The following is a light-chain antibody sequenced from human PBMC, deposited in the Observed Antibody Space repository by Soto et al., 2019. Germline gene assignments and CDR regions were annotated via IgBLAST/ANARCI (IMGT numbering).Light chain of an antibody. CDR1: QSVLYSSNNKNY. CDR3: HQYYRTPLT. CDR2: WAS. Sequence: DIVMTQSPDSLAVSLGERATINCKSSQSVLYSSNNKNYLSWYQQKPGQPPKLLIYWASTRESGVPDRFSGSGSGTDFTLNISSLQAEDVAVYYCHQYYRTPLTFGGGTKVEIK. J-gene: IGKJ4*01. V-gene: IGKV4-1*01.